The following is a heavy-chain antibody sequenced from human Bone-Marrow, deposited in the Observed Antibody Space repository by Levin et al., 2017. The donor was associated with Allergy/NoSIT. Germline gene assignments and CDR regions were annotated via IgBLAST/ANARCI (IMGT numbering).Heavy chain of an antibody. Sequence: LSLTCAASGFTVGTNYMSWVRQAPGKGLEWVSLLYTGGTTYYADSVKGRFIISRDNSTNTLYLQMSSLRAEDTDVYYCARVLRYYYDSRDLPFDPWGQGTLVTVSS. V-gene: IGHV3-66*01. CDR2: LYTGGTT. D-gene: IGHD3-22*01. CDR3: ARVLRYYYDSRDLPFDP. J-gene: IGHJ5*02. CDR1: GFTVGTNY.